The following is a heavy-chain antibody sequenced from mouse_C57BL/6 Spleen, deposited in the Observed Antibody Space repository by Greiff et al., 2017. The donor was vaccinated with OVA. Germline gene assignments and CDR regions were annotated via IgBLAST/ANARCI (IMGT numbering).Heavy chain of an antibody. CDR2: FHPYNDDT. J-gene: IGHJ2*01. CDR1: GYTFTTYP. CDR3: ARGGFHYYGSSYLDY. D-gene: IGHD1-1*01. V-gene: IGHV1-47*01. Sequence: QVQLKQSGAELVKPGASVKMSCKASGYTFTTYPIEWMKQNHGKSLEWIGNFHPYNDDTKYNEKFKGKATLTVEKSSSTVYLELSRLTSDDSAVYYCARGGFHYYGSSYLDYWGQGTTLTVSS.